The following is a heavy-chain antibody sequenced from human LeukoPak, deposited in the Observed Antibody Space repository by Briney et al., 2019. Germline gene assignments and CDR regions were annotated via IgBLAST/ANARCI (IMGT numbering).Heavy chain of an antibody. CDR1: GFTFSSYA. J-gene: IGHJ4*02. CDR2: ISGSGGGT. CDR3: AKTVVPAAIEYYFDY. D-gene: IGHD2-2*01. Sequence: GGSLRLSCAASGFTFSSYAMSWVRQAPGKGLEWVSAISGSGGGTYYADSVKGRFTISRDNSKKTLYLQMNSLRAEDTAVYYCAKTVVPAAIEYYFDYWGQGTLVTVSS. V-gene: IGHV3-23*01.